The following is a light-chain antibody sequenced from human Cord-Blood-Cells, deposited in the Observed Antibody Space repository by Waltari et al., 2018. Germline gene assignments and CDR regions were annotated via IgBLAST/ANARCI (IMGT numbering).Light chain of an antibody. J-gene: IGLJ2*01. CDR3: SSYTSSSTLVV. CDR2: DVS. CDR1: SSDVGGYHY. V-gene: IGLV2-14*01. Sequence: QSALTQPASVSGSPGQSITISCTGTSSDVGGYHYVSWYQQHPGKAPKLMIYDVSNRPSGVSNRFYGSKSGNTASLTISGLQAEDEADYYCSSYTSSSTLVVFGGGTKLTVL.